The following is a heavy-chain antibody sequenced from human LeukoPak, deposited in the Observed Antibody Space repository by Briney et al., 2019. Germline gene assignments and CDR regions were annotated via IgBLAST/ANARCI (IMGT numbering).Heavy chain of an antibody. Sequence: NLGESLKISCKGSGYSFSNYWIGWVRQMPGKGLEWMGIIYPGDSDTRYSPSFQGQVTISADKSISTAYLQWSSLKASDTAMYYCARVGTYYYDSSAQGHAFDIWGQGTMVTVSS. J-gene: IGHJ3*02. CDR2: IYPGDSDT. CDR3: ARVGTYYYDSSAQGHAFDI. D-gene: IGHD3-22*01. CDR1: GYSFSNYW. V-gene: IGHV5-51*01.